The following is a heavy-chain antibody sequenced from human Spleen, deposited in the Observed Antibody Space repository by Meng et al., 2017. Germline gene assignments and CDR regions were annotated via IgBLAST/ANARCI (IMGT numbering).Heavy chain of an antibody. D-gene: IGHD5-24*01. CDR1: GFTFSSYA. Sequence: GESLKISCAASGFTFSSYAMNWLRQAPGKGLEWVSSISNRGGSSYYADSVRGRFTISRDNSKNTLFLEMTSLRAEDTAVYYCATSKGWLQSYYFDNWGQGILVTVSS. CDR2: ISNRGGSS. J-gene: IGHJ4*02. CDR3: ATSKGWLQSYYFDN. V-gene: IGHV3-23*01.